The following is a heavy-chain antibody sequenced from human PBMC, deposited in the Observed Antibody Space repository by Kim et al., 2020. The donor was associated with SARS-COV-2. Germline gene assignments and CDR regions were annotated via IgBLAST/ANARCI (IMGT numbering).Heavy chain of an antibody. V-gene: IGHV4-59*08. CDR1: GGSISSYY. CDR2: IYYSGST. CDR3: ASLYGSGSSVYFDY. D-gene: IGHD3-10*01. J-gene: IGHJ4*02. Sequence: SETLSLTCTVSGGSISSYYWSWIRQPPGKGLEWIGYIYYSGSTNYNPSLKSRVTISVDTSKNQFSLKLSSVTAADTAVYYCASLYGSGSSVYFDYWGQGTLVTVSS.